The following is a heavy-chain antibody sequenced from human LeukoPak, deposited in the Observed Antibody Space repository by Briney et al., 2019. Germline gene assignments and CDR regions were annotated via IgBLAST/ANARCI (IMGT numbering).Heavy chain of an antibody. J-gene: IGHJ4*01. CDR2: IYYSGST. D-gene: IGHD6-13*01. CDR3: ARFGAAAGTDY. V-gene: IGHV4-59*01. CDR1: GYSITSYY. Sequence: SETLSLTCTVSGYSITSYYWSWIRQPPGKGLEWIGQIYYSGSTNYSPSLKSRVTMSIDTSMNQFSLTLISVTAADTAVYYCARFGAAAGTDYWGQEPWSPSPQ.